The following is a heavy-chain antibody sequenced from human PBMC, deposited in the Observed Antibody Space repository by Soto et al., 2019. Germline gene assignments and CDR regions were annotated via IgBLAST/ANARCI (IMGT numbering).Heavy chain of an antibody. CDR1: GDSISSNNYY. Sequence: SETLSLTCTVSGDSISSNNYYWSWIRQPPGKGLEWIAYINYSGSTNYNPSLKSRVTISVDTSKNQLSLKLNSVTAADTAVYYCARQESGYARSHDYWGQGILVTVSS. V-gene: IGHV4-61*01. CDR2: INYSGST. J-gene: IGHJ4*02. CDR3: ARQESGYARSHDY. D-gene: IGHD5-12*01.